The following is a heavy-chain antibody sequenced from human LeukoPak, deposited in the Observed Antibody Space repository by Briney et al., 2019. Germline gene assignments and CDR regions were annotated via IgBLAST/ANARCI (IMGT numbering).Heavy chain of an antibody. J-gene: IGHJ5*01. CDR3: ARIAIPGRHYFDP. Sequence: ASVEVSCKASGYTFTGYYMHWVRQAPGQGLEWMGWINPNSGGTDYAQEFRGRVTMTRDTSISTAYMELSRLRSGDTAVYYCARIAIPGRHYFDPWGQGTLVTVSS. CDR2: INPNSGGT. V-gene: IGHV1-2*02. CDR1: GYTFTGYY. D-gene: IGHD6-13*01.